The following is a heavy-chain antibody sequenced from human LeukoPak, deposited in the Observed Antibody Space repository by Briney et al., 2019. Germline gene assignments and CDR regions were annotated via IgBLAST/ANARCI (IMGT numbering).Heavy chain of an antibody. CDR1: GGSISSGGYY. Sequence: SQTLSLTCTVSGGSISSGGYYWSWIRQHPGKGLEWIGYIYYSGSTYYNPSLKSRITISVDTSKNQFSLKLSSVTAADTAVYYCVNVLLWFGELLFPLYFDYWGQGTLVTVSS. D-gene: IGHD3-10*01. J-gene: IGHJ4*02. CDR3: VNVLLWFGELLFPLYFDY. CDR2: IYYSGST. V-gene: IGHV4-31*08.